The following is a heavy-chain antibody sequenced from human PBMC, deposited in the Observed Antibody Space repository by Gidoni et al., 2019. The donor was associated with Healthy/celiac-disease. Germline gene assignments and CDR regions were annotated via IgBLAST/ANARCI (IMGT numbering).Heavy chain of an antibody. CDR2: ISSSSSYI. D-gene: IGHD6-13*01. V-gene: IGHV3-21*01. CDR3: ARGVAAAGIDY. J-gene: IGHJ4*02. CDR1: GFPFSSYS. Sequence: EVQLVESGGGLVKPGGSLSLSCAASGFPFSSYSMNWVRQAPGKGLEWVSSISSSSSYIYYADSVKGRFTIARDNAKNSLYLQMNSLRAEDTAVYYCARGVAAAGIDYWGQGTLVTVSS.